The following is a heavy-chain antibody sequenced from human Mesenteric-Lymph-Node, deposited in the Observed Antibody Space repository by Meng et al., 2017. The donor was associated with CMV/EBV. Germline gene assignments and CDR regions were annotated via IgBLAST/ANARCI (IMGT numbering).Heavy chain of an antibody. V-gene: IGHV3-19*01. D-gene: IGHD3-22*01. CDR3: VRGYYDSSGYYHGGY. Sequence: GESLKISCAASGFTFSNSDMNWVRQAPGKGLEWVSGVSWNGSRTHYADSVKGRFIISRDNSKNTLYLQMNSLRAEDTAVYYCVRGYYDSSGYYHGGYWGQGTLVTVSS. J-gene: IGHJ4*02. CDR1: GFTFSNSD. CDR2: VSWNGSRT.